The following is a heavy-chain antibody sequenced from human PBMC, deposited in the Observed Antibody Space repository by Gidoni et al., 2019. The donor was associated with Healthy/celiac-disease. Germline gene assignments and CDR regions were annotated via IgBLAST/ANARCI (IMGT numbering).Heavy chain of an antibody. V-gene: IGHV1-8*01. CDR1: GYTFTSYD. CDR2: MNPNSGNT. Sequence: QVQLVQSGAEVKKPGASVKVSCKASGYTFTSYDINWVRQATGQGLEWMGWMNPNSGNTGYAQKFQGRVTMTRNTSISTAYMELSSLRSEDTAVYYCARAAKDVFWENYYYYYMDVWGKGTTVTVSS. D-gene: IGHD3-3*01. J-gene: IGHJ6*03. CDR3: ARAAKDVFWENYYYYYMDV.